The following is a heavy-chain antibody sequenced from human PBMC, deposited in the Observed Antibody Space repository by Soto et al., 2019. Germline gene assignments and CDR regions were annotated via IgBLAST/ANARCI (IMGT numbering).Heavy chain of an antibody. Sequence: QVQLVQSGAEVKKPGASVKVSCKASGYTFTNFGISWVRQAPGQGLEWMGWISAYNGNTNYAQNFQGRVTMTTDTSTRTAYMELRSLRSDCARGGTPIDYWGQGTLVTVSS. V-gene: IGHV1-18*01. CDR3: IDY. CDR2: ISAYNGNT. D-gene: IGHD3-16*01. J-gene: IGHJ4*02. CDR1: GYTFTNFG.